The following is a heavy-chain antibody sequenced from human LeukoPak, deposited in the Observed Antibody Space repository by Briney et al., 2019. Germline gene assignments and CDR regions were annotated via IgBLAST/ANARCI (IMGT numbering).Heavy chain of an antibody. V-gene: IGHV3-74*01. CDR2: IKSDGSST. Sequence: GGSLRLSCAASGFTFSSYWMHWVRQAPGKGRVWVSRIKSDGSSTSYADSVKGRFTISRDNAKNTLYLQMNSLRAEDTAVYYCVTERGDSSGYYYLDYWGQGTLVTVSS. CDR3: VTERGDSSGYYYLDY. D-gene: IGHD3-22*01. CDR1: GFTFSSYW. J-gene: IGHJ4*02.